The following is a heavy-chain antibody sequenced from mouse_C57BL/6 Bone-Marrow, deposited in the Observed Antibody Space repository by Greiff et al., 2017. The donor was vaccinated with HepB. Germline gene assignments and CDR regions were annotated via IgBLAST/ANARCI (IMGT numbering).Heavy chain of an antibody. Sequence: VQLQQSGPELVKPGASVKMSCKASGYTFTDYNMHWVKQSHGKSLEWIGYINPNNGGTSYNQKFKGKATLTVNKSSSTAYMELRSLTSEESAVYYCARWSHYYGSSVDYWGQGTTLTVSS. D-gene: IGHD1-1*01. CDR3: ARWSHYYGSSVDY. V-gene: IGHV1-22*01. CDR2: INPNNGGT. J-gene: IGHJ2*01. CDR1: GYTFTDYN.